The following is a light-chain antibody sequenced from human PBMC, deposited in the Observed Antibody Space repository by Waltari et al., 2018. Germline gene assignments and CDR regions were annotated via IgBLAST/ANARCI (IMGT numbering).Light chain of an antibody. V-gene: IGKV1-39*01. CDR2: KAS. J-gene: IGKJ1*01. CDR3: QHGYGTPRT. Sequence: DIQMTQSPSSLSASVGDRVTITCRASENVNNYLNWYQQKPGKATKLLIYKASTLQSGVPSRFSGSGSGTDYTFTISSLQSEDVATYYCQHGYGTPRTFGQGTKVEIK. CDR1: ENVNNY.